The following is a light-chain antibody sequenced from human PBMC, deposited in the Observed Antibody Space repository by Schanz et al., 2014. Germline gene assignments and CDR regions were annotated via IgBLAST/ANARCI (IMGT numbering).Light chain of an antibody. J-gene: IGLJ1*01. V-gene: IGLV2-14*01. Sequence: QSALTQPASVSGSPGQSITISCTGTSSDVGGYNYVSWYQQHPGKAPKLMIYDVSNWPSGVSNRFSGSKSGNTASLTVSGLQAEDEADYYCSSYGGNLGVFGTGTKLTVL. CDR2: DVS. CDR1: SSDVGGYNY. CDR3: SSYGGNLGV.